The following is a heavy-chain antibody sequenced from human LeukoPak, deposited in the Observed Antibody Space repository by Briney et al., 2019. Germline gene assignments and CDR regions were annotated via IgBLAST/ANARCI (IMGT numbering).Heavy chain of an antibody. CDR1: GFTFDDYA. D-gene: IGHD3-10*01. J-gene: IGHJ6*02. CDR2: ISWNSGSI. CDR3: AKDTSYGSGYYYGMDV. Sequence: GGSLRLSCAASGFTFDDYAMHWVRQAPGKGLEWVSGISWNSGSIGYADSVKGRFTISRDNAKNSLYLQMNSLRAEDTALYYCAKDTSYGSGYYYGMDVWGQGTTVTVSS. V-gene: IGHV3-9*01.